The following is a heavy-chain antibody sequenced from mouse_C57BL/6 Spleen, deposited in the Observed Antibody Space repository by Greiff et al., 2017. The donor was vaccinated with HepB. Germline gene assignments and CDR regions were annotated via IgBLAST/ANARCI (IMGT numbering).Heavy chain of an antibody. D-gene: IGHD1-1*01. CDR1: GFSLTSYG. V-gene: IGHV2-6*03. CDR3: ARQRDYGSRHWYFDV. J-gene: IGHJ1*03. Sequence: VHLVESGPGLVAPSQSLSITCTVSGFSLTSYGVHWVRQPPGKGLEWLVVIWSDGSTTYNSALKSRLSISKDNSKSQVFLKMNSLQTDDTAMYYCARQRDYGSRHWYFDVWGTGTTVTVSS. CDR2: IWSDGST.